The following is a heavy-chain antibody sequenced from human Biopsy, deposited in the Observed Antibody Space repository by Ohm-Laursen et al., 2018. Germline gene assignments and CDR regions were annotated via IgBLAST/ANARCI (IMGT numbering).Heavy chain of an antibody. CDR2: VTTTSSYI. V-gene: IGHV3-21*04. J-gene: IGHJ4*02. CDR3: ARNTGWYGDLYYFDY. CDR1: GVTLSGYA. D-gene: IGHD6-19*01. Sequence: GSLRLSCSASGVTLSGYAMNWVRQAPGKGLEWVSSVTTTSSYIYYADSVKGRFTISRDNAKNSLYLQMNSLRSADTAVYFCARNTGWYGDLYYFDYLGQGTLVTVSS.